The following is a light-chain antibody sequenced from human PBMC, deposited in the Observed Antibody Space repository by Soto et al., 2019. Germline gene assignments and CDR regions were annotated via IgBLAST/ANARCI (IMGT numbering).Light chain of an antibody. CDR1: SSDIDAYNY. CDR2: DVS. Sequence: QSALTQPASVSGSPGQSITISCTGTSSDIDAYNYVSWYQQHPGKAPKLMIYDVSNRPSGISNRFSGSKSGNTTSLTISGLQAEDEADYYCGSYTTSSNYVFGTGTKVTVL. V-gene: IGLV2-14*01. CDR3: GSYTTSSNYV. J-gene: IGLJ1*01.